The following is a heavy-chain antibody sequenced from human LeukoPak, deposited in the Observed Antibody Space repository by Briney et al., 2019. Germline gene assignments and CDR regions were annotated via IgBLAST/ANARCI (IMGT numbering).Heavy chain of an antibody. J-gene: IGHJ5*02. CDR1: GFTLSTCG. CDR3: AKDLYDNDWYNYFDP. Sequence: GGSLRLSCAASGFTLSTCGMHWVRQAPGKGLEWVAMISHDGNSKRYADFEKGRFTISRDNSKNTLYLEMNSLRTEDTAVYHCAKDLYDNDWYNYFDPWGQGALVTVSS. V-gene: IGHV3-30*18. CDR2: ISHDGNSK. D-gene: IGHD5-24*01.